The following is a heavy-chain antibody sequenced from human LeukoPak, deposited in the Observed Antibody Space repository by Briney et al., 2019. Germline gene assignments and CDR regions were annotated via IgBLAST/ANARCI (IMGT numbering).Heavy chain of an antibody. Sequence: GGSLRLSCAASGFTFSSYAMHWVREAPGKGLEWVAVISYDGSNKYYADSVKGRFTIFRANSKNTLYLQMNSLRAEDTAVYYCAREYLYCSSTSCYNWFDPWGQGTLVTVSS. D-gene: IGHD2-2*01. J-gene: IGHJ5*02. CDR2: ISYDGSNK. CDR3: AREYLYCSSTSCYNWFDP. V-gene: IGHV3-30*04. CDR1: GFTFSSYA.